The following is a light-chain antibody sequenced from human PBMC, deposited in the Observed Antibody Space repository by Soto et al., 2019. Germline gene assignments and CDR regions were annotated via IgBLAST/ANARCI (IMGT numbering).Light chain of an antibody. V-gene: IGKV1-5*01. CDR2: DAS. J-gene: IGKJ1*01. CDR3: QQYETFSGT. CDR1: QTISSW. Sequence: DIQMTQSPSTLSGSVGDRVTITCRASQTISSWLAWYQQKPGEAPKLLIYDASALPRGVPERFSGSGSGTKFTLTIASLQPDDFATYYCQQYETFSGTFGPGTKVDIK.